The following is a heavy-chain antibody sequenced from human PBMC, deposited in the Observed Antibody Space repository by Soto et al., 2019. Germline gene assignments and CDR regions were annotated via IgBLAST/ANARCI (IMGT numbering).Heavy chain of an antibody. CDR1: GGSVSSGAYY. V-gene: IGHV4-31*03. CDR3: ARARLRAVYAFDI. D-gene: IGHD5-12*01. CDR2: IYYSGST. Sequence: QVQLQESDAGLVKASQTLSLTCTVSGGSVSSGAYYWTWIRQRPGKGLEWIGYIYYSGSTYYSPSLKRRLSISLDTSKNQFYLRLSSVTAADTAMYYCARARLRAVYAFDIWGQGTMVTVSS. J-gene: IGHJ3*02.